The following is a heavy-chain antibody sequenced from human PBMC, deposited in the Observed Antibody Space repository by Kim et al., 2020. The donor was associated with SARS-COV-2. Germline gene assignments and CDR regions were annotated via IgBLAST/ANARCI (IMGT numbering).Heavy chain of an antibody. CDR3: ARDRAYCGGDCYYWFDP. V-gene: IGHV1-18*01. CDR2: ISAYNGNT. D-gene: IGHD2-21*02. Sequence: ASVKVSCKASGYTFTSYGISWVRQAPGQGLEWMGWISAYNGNTNYAQKLQGRVTMTTDTSTSTAYMELRSLRSDDTAVYYCARDRAYCGGDCYYWFDPWGQGTLVTVSS. CDR1: GYTFTSYG. J-gene: IGHJ5*02.